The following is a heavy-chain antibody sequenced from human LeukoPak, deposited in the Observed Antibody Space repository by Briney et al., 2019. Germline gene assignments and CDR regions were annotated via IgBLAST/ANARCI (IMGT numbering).Heavy chain of an antibody. CDR2: VSASGGGDTT. CDR3: AKEVGEMIVVDY. J-gene: IGHJ4*02. Sequence: GGSLRLSCAASGFMFSSYWMSWVRQAPGKGLEWVSTVSASGGGDTTYYADSVKGRFTISRDNSKNTLYLQMNSLRAEDTAVYYCAKEVGEMIVVDYWGQGTLVTVSS. CDR1: GFMFSSYW. D-gene: IGHD3-22*01. V-gene: IGHV3-23*01.